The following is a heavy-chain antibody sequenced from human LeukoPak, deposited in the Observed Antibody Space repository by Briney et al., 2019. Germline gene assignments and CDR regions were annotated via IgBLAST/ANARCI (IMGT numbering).Heavy chain of an antibody. Sequence: PSQTLSLTCTVSGGSISSYYWSWIRQPPGKGLEWIGYIYYSGSTNYNPSLKSRVSISVDTSKNQFSLKLSSVTAADTAVYYCARQNSHYDILTAYRYYYGMDVWGQGTTVTVSS. V-gene: IGHV4-59*08. CDR1: GGSISSYY. CDR3: ARQNSHYDILTAYRYYYGMDV. D-gene: IGHD3-9*01. J-gene: IGHJ6*02. CDR2: IYYSGST.